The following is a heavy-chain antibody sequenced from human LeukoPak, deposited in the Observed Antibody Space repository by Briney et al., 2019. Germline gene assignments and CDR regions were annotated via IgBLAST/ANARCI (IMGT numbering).Heavy chain of an antibody. V-gene: IGHV3-30*18. D-gene: IGHD5-18*01. CDR1: GVTLSGYA. CDR3: AKGYHIYSYVFSFGHY. CDR2: ISRDGSEK. Sequence: GRSLRLSCEASGVTLSGYAMHWARQAPGKGLEWVAVISRDGSEKNYADSVKGRFTISRDNSKNTLYLQMNSLRAEDTAVYHCAKGYHIYSYVFSFGHYWGQGTQVTVSS. J-gene: IGHJ4*02.